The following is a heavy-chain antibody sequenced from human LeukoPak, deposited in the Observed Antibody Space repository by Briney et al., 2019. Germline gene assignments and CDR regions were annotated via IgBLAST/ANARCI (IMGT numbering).Heavy chain of an antibody. Sequence: PGRALRLSCAASGFTFSSYGMHWVRQAPGEGLEWVAVIWYDGSNKYYVDSVKGRFTISRDNSKNTLYLQMNSLRADDTAVYYCARGYDTSGYYYEYFDYWGQGTLVTVSS. CDR2: IWYDGSNK. D-gene: IGHD3-22*01. J-gene: IGHJ4*02. CDR3: ARGYDTSGYYYEYFDY. V-gene: IGHV3-33*01. CDR1: GFTFSSYG.